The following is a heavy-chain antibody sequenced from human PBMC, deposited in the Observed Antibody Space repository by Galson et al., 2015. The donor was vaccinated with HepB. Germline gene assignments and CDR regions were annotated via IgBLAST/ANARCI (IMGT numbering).Heavy chain of an antibody. CDR2: IIPILGIA. Sequence: TVKFSCKASGGTFSSYTISWVRQAPGQGLEWMGRIIPILGIANYAQKFQGRVTITADKSTSTAYMELSSLRSEDTAVYYCARSTGYPSLVDWGQGTLVTVSS. J-gene: IGHJ4*02. CDR3: ARSTGYPSLVD. V-gene: IGHV1-69*02. D-gene: IGHD3-9*01. CDR1: GGTFSSYT.